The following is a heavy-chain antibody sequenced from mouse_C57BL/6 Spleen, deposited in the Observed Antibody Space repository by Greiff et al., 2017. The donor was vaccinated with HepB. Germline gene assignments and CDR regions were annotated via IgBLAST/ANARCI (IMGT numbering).Heavy chain of an antibody. CDR2: IYPGSGST. Sequence: VQLQQPGAELVKPGASVKMSCKASGYTFTSYWITWVKQRPGQGLEWIGDIYPGSGSTNYNEKFKSKATLTVDTSSSTAYMQLSSLTSEDSAVYYCARFDYDKGYYLDYWGQGTTLTVSS. D-gene: IGHD2-4*01. CDR3: ARFDYDKGYYLDY. CDR1: GYTFTSYW. J-gene: IGHJ2*01. V-gene: IGHV1-55*01.